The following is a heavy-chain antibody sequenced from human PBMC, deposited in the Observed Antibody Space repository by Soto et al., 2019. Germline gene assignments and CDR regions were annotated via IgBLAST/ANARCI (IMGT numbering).Heavy chain of an antibody. V-gene: IGHV1-18*01. CDR2: ISAYNGNT. Sequence: GASVKVSCKASGYTFTSYGISWVRQAPGQGLEWMGWISAYNGNTNYAQKLQGRVTMTTDTSTSTAYMELRSLRSDDTAVYYCARLYDFWSSRRNNWFDPWGQGTLVTVSS. J-gene: IGHJ5*02. CDR1: GYTFTSYG. D-gene: IGHD3-3*01. CDR3: ARLYDFWSSRRNNWFDP.